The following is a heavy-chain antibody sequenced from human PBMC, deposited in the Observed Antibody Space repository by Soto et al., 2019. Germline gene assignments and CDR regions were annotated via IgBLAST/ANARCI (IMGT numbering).Heavy chain of an antibody. D-gene: IGHD2-15*01. J-gene: IGHJ6*02. CDR2: INAGNGNT. CDR3: ARAERFLPGTPPYYYYYGMDV. Sequence: ASVKVSCKASGYTFTSYAMHWVRQAPGQRLEWMGWINAGNGNTKYSQKFQGRVTIARDTSASTAYMELSSLRSEDTAVYYCARAERFLPGTPPYYYYYGMDVWGQGTTVTVSS. V-gene: IGHV1-3*01. CDR1: GYTFTSYA.